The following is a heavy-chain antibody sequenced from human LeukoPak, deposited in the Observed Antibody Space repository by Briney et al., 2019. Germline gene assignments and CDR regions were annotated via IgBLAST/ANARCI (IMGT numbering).Heavy chain of an antibody. Sequence: SETLSLTCTVSGGSISSYYWSWIRQPPGKGLEWIGYIYCSGSTNYNPSLKSRVTISVDTSKNQFSLKLSSVTAADTAVYYCARTLSLERRDFDYWGQGTLVTVSS. D-gene: IGHD1-1*01. CDR3: ARTLSLERRDFDY. V-gene: IGHV4-59*01. CDR2: IYCSGST. CDR1: GGSISSYY. J-gene: IGHJ4*02.